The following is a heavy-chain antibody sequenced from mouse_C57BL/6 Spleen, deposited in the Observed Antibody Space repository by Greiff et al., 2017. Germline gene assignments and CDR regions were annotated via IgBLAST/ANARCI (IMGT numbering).Heavy chain of an antibody. CDR2: ISNGGGST. Sequence: EVKLMESGGGLVQPGGSLKLSCAASGFTFSDYYMYWVRQTPEKRLEWVAYISNGGGSTYYPDTVKGRFTISRDNAKNTLYLRMSRLKSEDTAMYYCARQGNYDEGAMDYWGQGTSVTVSS. D-gene: IGHD2-4*01. CDR1: GFTFSDYY. CDR3: ARQGNYDEGAMDY. J-gene: IGHJ4*01. V-gene: IGHV5-12*01.